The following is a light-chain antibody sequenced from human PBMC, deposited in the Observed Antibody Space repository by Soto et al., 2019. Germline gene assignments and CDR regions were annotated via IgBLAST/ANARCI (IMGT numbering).Light chain of an antibody. Sequence: DIQITQSRSSLSASVGDRVTITCRASQSISSYLNWYQQKPGKAPKLLIYAASSLQSGVPSRFSGSGSGTDFTLTISSLQPEDFATYYCQQSYSTLGIFGPGTKV. CDR2: AAS. CDR1: QSISSY. J-gene: IGKJ3*01. V-gene: IGKV1-39*01. CDR3: QQSYSTLGI.